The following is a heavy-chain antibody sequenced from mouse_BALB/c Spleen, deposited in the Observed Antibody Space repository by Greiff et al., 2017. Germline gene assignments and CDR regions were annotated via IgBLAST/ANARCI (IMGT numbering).Heavy chain of an antibody. CDR3: ASYGNDEGDAMDD. J-gene: IGHJ4*01. Sequence: EVQLQESGPGLVKPSQSLSLTCSVTGYSITSGYFWYLIRQFPGNKLEWVGYISYDGSNNYNPSLTNRISITRDTSTNQFFLKLNSVTTEATATYDCASYGNDEGDAMDDWGQGTAVTVSS. D-gene: IGHD2-2*01. V-gene: IGHV3-6*02. CDR1: GYSITSGYF. CDR2: ISYDGSN.